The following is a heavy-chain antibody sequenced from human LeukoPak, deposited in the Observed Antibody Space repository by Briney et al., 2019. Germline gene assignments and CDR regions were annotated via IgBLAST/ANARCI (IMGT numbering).Heavy chain of an antibody. CDR1: GGSISSYY. Sequence: SETLSLTCTVSGGSISSYYWSWIRQPPGKGLEWIGYIYYSGSTNYNPSLKSRVTISVDTSKNQFSLKLSSVTAADTAVYYCARVISGGYSYGFDAFDIWGQGTMVTVSS. CDR3: ARVISGGYSYGFDAFDI. V-gene: IGHV4-59*08. CDR2: IYYSGST. D-gene: IGHD5-18*01. J-gene: IGHJ3*02.